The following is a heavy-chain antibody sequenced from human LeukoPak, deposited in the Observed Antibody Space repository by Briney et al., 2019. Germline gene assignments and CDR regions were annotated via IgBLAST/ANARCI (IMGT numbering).Heavy chain of an antibody. J-gene: IGHJ5*02. CDR1: GFTFSNYA. CDR3: AQNQWEFPA. V-gene: IGHV3-23*01. CDR2: VSDSGRSA. D-gene: IGHD1-26*01. Sequence: PGGSLRLSCAASGFTFSNYAMSWVRQAPGKGLEWVSGVSDSGRSAYYADSVQGRSIISRDNSKNTLYLQMNSLRVEDTAAYFCAQNQWEFPAWGQGTLVTVSS.